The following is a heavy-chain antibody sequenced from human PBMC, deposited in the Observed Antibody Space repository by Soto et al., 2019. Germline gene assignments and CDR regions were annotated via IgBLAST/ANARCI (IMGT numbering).Heavy chain of an antibody. CDR2: INPDSGAT. CDR1: GYTFSGYY. D-gene: IGHD3-22*01. Sequence: QVQLVQSGVEIKKPGASVTVSCKASGYTFSGYYIHWVRQAPGQGLEWMGWINPDSGATTYAQDLQGRVTMTRDTSISTAYMELSSLRSDDTAVYYCARRYRSYDSSGYYSALDYRGQGTLVTVSS. J-gene: IGHJ4*02. CDR3: ARRYRSYDSSGYYSALDY. V-gene: IGHV1-2*02.